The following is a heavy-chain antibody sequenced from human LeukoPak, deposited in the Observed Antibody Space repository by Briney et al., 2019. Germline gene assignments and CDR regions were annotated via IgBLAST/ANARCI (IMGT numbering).Heavy chain of an antibody. Sequence: PGGSLRLSCAASGFTFSSYNMNWVRQAPGKGLEWVSSISSSSDYIYYADSVKGRFTISRDNAKNSLYLQTKSLRAEDTAVYYCARGKTSQNIVTRKTYNWFDPWGQGTLVTVSS. CDR1: GFTFSSYN. J-gene: IGHJ5*02. D-gene: IGHD2/OR15-2a*01. CDR3: ARGKTSQNIVTRKTYNWFDP. V-gene: IGHV3-21*01. CDR2: ISSSSDYI.